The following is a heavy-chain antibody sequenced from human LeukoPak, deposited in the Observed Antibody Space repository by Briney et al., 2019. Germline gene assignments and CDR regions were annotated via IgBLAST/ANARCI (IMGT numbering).Heavy chain of an antibody. CDR2: ISSSTSYI. Sequence: GGSLRLSCAASGFTFSSYSMNWVRQAPGRGPEWVSSISSSTSYIYYADSVKGRFTISRDNAKNSLYLQMNSLRAEDTALYYCATSSPSDYWGQGTLVTVSS. CDR1: GFTFSSYS. V-gene: IGHV3-21*01. J-gene: IGHJ4*02. CDR3: ATSSPSDY.